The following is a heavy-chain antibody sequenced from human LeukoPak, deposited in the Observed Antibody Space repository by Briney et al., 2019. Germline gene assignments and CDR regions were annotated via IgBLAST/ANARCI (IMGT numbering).Heavy chain of an antibody. D-gene: IGHD4-23*01. J-gene: IGHJ4*02. CDR2: INSDDSTT. V-gene: IGHV3-74*01. CDR3: ARVTVGSPFDY. CDR1: GFTFSTYA. Sequence: PGGSLRLSCAASGFTFSTYAMSWVRQAPGKGLVWVSCINSDDSTTNYADSVKGRFTISRDNAKNTLYLQMNSLRAEDAAVYYCARVTVGSPFDYWGQGALVTVSS.